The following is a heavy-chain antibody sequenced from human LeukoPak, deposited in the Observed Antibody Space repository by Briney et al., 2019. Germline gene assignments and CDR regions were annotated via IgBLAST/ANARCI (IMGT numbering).Heavy chain of an antibody. Sequence: SETLSLTCTVSGGSLSPYYWSWIRQPPGKGQEWIGYIYYSGSTYYNPSLKSRVTISLDTSKNQFSLKLTSVTAAYTAVYYCARHVPCVCACSWYGDFWGQGTLDTASS. V-gene: IGHV4-59*08. CDR2: IYYSGST. D-gene: IGHD6-13*01. CDR1: GGSLSPYY. J-gene: IGHJ4*02. CDR3: ARHVPCVCACSWYGDF.